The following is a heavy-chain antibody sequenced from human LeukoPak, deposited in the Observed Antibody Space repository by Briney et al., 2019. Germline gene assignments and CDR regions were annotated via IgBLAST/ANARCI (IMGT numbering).Heavy chain of an antibody. CDR1: GFIFSGYG. J-gene: IGHJ1*01. CDR2: MSQDGNYK. Sequence: WTSHPLSCAASGFIFSGYGMHWVRQAPGKGLEWVALMSQDGNYKHYAGSVKGRFTISRDNSKSTLYLQMNSLRVEDTAVYYCAKDRIILSFGDLSKHWGQGTLVTVSS. CDR3: AKDRIILSFGDLSKH. V-gene: IGHV3-30*18. D-gene: IGHD3-10*01.